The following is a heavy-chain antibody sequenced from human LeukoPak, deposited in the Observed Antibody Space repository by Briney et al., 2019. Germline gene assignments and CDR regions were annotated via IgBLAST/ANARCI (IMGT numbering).Heavy chain of an antibody. CDR2: IYPGDSDT. CDR1: GYSFTSYW. Sequence: PGGSLRLSCKGSGYSFTSYWIGWVRQMPGKGLEWMGIIYPGDSDTRYSPSFQGQVTISADKSISTAYLQWSSLKASDTAMYYCASRRRFGEFGPDYWGQGTLVTVSS. CDR3: ASRRRFGEFGPDY. J-gene: IGHJ4*02. V-gene: IGHV5-51*01. D-gene: IGHD3-10*01.